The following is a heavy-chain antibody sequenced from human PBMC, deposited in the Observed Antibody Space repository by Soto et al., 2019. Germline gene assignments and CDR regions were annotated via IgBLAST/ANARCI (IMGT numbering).Heavy chain of an antibody. CDR2: TYYRSRWYN. V-gene: IGHV6-1*01. Sequence: SQTLSLTCAISGDSVSSNSVAWNWIRQSPSRGLEWLGRTYYRSRWYNDYAVSVRSRITINPDTSKNQSSLQLNSVTPDDTAVYFCAIRYSYGLDYWGQGTLVTVSS. CDR1: GDSVSSNSVA. CDR3: AIRYSYGLDY. D-gene: IGHD5-18*01. J-gene: IGHJ4*02.